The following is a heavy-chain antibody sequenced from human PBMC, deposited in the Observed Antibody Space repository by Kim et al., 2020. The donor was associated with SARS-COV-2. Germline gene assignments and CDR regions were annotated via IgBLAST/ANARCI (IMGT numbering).Heavy chain of an antibody. D-gene: IGHD3-10*01. CDR3: ARDLYGSGSYYGPD. V-gene: IGHV3-21*01. Sequence: GGSLRLSCAASGFTFSSYSMNWVRQAPGKGLEWVSSSSSSSSYIYYADSVKGRFTISRDNAKNSLYLQMNSLRAEDTAVYYCARDLYGSGSYYGPDWGQGTLVTVSS. CDR1: GFTFSSYS. J-gene: IGHJ4*02. CDR2: SSSSSSYI.